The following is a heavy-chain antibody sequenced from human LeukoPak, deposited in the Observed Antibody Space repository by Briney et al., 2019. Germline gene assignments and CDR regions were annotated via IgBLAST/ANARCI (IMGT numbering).Heavy chain of an antibody. CDR2: IKSKTDGGTT. D-gene: IGHD3-9*01. J-gene: IGHJ4*02. CDR3: TTDGGLPYYDILTGYYYYFDY. Sequence: GGSLRLSCAASGFTVSNNYMSWVRQAPGKGLEWVGRIKSKTDGGTTDYAAPVKGRFTISRDDSKNTLYLQMNSLKTEDTAVYYCTTDGGLPYYDILTGYYYYFDYWGQGTLVTVSS. CDR1: GFTVSNNY. V-gene: IGHV3-15*01.